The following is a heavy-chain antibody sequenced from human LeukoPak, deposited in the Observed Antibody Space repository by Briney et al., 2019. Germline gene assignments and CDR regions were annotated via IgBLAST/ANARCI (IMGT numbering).Heavy chain of an antibody. CDR3: ARLETVSGANYFDH. J-gene: IGHJ4*02. CDR1: GASITIGTYF. CDR2: INYSGTT. Sequence: SETLSLTCSISGASITIGTYFWTWVRQPPGKGLEWIGSINYSGTTYYTASLKSRVTISVDTSKTQYSLSLTLVTAADTAVYFCARLETVSGANYFDHWGQGALVTVSS. V-gene: IGHV4-39*01. D-gene: IGHD2-15*01.